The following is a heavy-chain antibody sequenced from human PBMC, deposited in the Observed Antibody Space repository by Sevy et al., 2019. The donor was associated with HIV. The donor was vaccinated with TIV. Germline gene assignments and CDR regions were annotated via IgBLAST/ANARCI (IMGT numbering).Heavy chain of an antibody. D-gene: IGHD3-3*01. CDR3: AREQSYYDFWSGYYRGYYYYGMDV. Sequence: GSLRLSCAASGFTFSSYSMNWVRQAPGKGLEWVSYISSSSSTIYYADSVKGRFTISRDNAKNSLYLQMNSLRDEDTAVYYCAREQSYYDFWSGYYRGYYYYGMDVWGQGTTVTVSS. CDR2: ISSSSSTI. CDR1: GFTFSSYS. J-gene: IGHJ6*02. V-gene: IGHV3-48*02.